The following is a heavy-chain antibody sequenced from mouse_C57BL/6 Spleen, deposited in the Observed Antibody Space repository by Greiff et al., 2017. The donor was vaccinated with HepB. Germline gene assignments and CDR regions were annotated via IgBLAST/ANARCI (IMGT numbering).Heavy chain of an antibody. D-gene: IGHD2-1*01. J-gene: IGHJ2*01. CDR3: TTYGNYEVY. CDR2: IDPENGDT. CDR1: GFNIKDDY. V-gene: IGHV14-4*01. Sequence: SGAELVRPGASVKLSCTASGFNIKDDYMHWVKQRPEQGLEWIGWIDPENGDTEYASKFQGKATITADTSSNTAYLQLSSLTSEDTAVYYCTTYGNYEVYWGQGTTLTVSS.